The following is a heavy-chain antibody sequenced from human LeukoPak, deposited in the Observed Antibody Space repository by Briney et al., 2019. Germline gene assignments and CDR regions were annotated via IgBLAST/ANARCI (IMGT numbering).Heavy chain of an antibody. D-gene: IGHD2-15*01. CDR1: GFTFSTYT. J-gene: IGHJ4*02. CDR3: ARLREYCSGGNCYFYFDY. CDR2: ISGSGGST. V-gene: IGHV3-23*01. Sequence: GGSLRLSCAASGFTFSTYTMNWVRQAPGKGLEWVSAISGSGGSTYYADSVKGRFTISRDNSKNTLYLQMNSLRAEDTAVYYCARLREYCSGGNCYFYFDYWGQGTLVTVSS.